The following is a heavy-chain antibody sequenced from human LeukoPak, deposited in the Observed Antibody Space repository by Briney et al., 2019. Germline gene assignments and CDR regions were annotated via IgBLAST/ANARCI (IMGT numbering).Heavy chain of an antibody. V-gene: IGHV4-39*01. J-gene: IGHJ4*02. CDR3: TSVVVTGLANDY. D-gene: IGHD2-2*01. Sequence: PSETLSLTCTVSGGSITSSTYYWGWIRQPPGKGLEWIGTIYFSGTTYYTPSLRSRVTISVDTSKNQISLKLNSVTAADTAVYQCTSVVVTGLANDYWGQGTLVTVSS. CDR1: GGSITSSTYY. CDR2: IYFSGTT.